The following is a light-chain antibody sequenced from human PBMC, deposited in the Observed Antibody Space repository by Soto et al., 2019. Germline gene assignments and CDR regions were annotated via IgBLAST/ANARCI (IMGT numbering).Light chain of an antibody. CDR3: SSYTTSRPSV. V-gene: IGLV2-14*01. Sequence: QSVLTQPASVSGSPGQSITISCTGTSSDVGGYNYVSWHQQHPGKVPKLMIYDVSYRPSGVSNRFSGSKSGNTASLTISGLQAEDEADYYCSSYTTSRPSVLGTGTKVTVL. CDR1: SSDVGGYNY. J-gene: IGLJ1*01. CDR2: DVS.